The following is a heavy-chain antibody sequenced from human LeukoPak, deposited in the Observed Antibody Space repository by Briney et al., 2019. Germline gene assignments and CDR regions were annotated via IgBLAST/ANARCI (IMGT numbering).Heavy chain of an antibody. CDR2: IRSKAYGGTT. Sequence: PGRSLRLSCTASGFTFGDYAMSWVRQAPGKGLEWVGFIRSKAYGGTTEYAASVKGRFTISRDDSKSIAYLQMNSLKTEDTAVYYCTRGYDILTGYYSYYFDYWGQGTLVTVSS. CDR3: TRGYDILTGYYSYYFDY. V-gene: IGHV3-49*04. J-gene: IGHJ4*02. CDR1: GFTFGDYA. D-gene: IGHD3-9*01.